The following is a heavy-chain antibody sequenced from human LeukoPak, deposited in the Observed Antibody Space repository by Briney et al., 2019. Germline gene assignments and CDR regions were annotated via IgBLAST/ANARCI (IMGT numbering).Heavy chain of an antibody. CDR2: FDPAENET. Sequence: GASVKVSCKVSGYTLTELSMHWVRQAPGKGPEWMGSFDPAENETIYAQKFQGRVTMTTDTSTSTVYMELRSLRSDDTAVYYCARGSPPRRNYDSRGYYSYYFDYWGQGTLVTVSS. D-gene: IGHD3-22*01. CDR3: ARGSPPRRNYDSRGYYSYYFDY. CDR1: GYTLTELS. J-gene: IGHJ4*02. V-gene: IGHV1-24*01.